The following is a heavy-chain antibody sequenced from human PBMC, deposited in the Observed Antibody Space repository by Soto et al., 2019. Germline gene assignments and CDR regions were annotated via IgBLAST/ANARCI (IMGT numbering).Heavy chain of an antibody. CDR2: INWNGGST. CDR3: ARGPRGGEEYNWFDP. Sequence: GGSLRLSCAASGFTFDDYGMSWVRQAPGKGLEWVSGINWNGGSTGYSDSVKGRFTISRDNAKNSLYLQMNSLRAEDTALYHCARGPRGGEEYNWFDPWGQGTLGTVSA. CDR1: GFTFDDYG. D-gene: IGHD2-21*01. V-gene: IGHV3-20*01. J-gene: IGHJ5*02.